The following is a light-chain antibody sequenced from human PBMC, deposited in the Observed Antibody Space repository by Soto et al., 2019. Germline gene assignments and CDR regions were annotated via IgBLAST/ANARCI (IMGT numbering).Light chain of an antibody. CDR1: SGHSSYA. CDR2: LNSDGSH. CDR3: QTWGTGTWV. J-gene: IGLJ3*02. V-gene: IGLV4-69*01. Sequence: QAVVTQSPSASASLGASVKLTCTLSSGHSSYAIAWHQQQPEKGPRYLMKLNSDGSHSKGDGTPDRFSGSSSGAERYLTISSLQSEDEADYYCQTWGTGTWVFGGGTMLTVL.